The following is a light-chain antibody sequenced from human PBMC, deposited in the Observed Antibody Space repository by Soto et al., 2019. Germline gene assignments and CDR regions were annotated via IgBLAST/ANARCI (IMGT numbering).Light chain of an antibody. CDR3: QQYNSYLWT. J-gene: IGKJ1*01. CDR2: DAS. Sequence: DTQMTQSPSTLSASVGDRVTITCRASQSISNWLAWYQQKPGKAPKLLINDASSLESGVPSRFSGSGSGTEFTLTISSLQPDDFATYYCQQYNSYLWTVGQGTKVDIK. CDR1: QSISNW. V-gene: IGKV1-5*01.